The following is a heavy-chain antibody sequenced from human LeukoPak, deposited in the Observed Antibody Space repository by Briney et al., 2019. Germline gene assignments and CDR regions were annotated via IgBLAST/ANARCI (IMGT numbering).Heavy chain of an antibody. V-gene: IGHV3-30*02. CDR3: ARAKHAIRYFDYMDV. Sequence: SGGSLRLSCAASGFTFSSYGMHWVRQAPGKGLEWVAFIRYDGSNKYYADSVKGRFTISRDNSKNTLYLQMNSLRAEDTALYYCARAKHAIRYFDYMDVWGKGTTVTVSS. CDR1: GFTFSSYG. D-gene: IGHD3-9*01. CDR2: IRYDGSNK. J-gene: IGHJ6*03.